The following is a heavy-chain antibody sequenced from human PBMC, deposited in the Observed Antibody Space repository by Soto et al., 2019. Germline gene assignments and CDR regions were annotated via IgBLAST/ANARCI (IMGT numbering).Heavy chain of an antibody. J-gene: IGHJ4*02. CDR3: AKHPVGGDCFDY. V-gene: IGHV3-33*06. CDR2: IWYDGSNK. Sequence: PGGSLRLSCAASGFTFSSYGMHWVRQAPGKGLEWVAVIWYDGSNKYYADSVKGRFTISRDNSKNTLSLQMNSLRADDTAVYYCAKHPVGGDCFDYWGQGTLVTV. D-gene: IGHD3-16*01. CDR1: GFTFSSYG.